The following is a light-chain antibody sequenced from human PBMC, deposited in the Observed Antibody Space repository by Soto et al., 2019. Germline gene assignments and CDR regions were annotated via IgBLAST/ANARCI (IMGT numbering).Light chain of an antibody. V-gene: IGKV3-11*01. CDR1: QSVRSY. CDR3: QQRTNRPSST. Sequence: EIVLTQSPATLSLSPGERATLSCRASQSVRSYLAWYQQKPGQAPRLLIHDASSRATGIPARFSGSGSGTEFTLTISRLEPEDFGVYYCQQRTNRPSSTFGQGTRLEIK. CDR2: DAS. J-gene: IGKJ5*01.